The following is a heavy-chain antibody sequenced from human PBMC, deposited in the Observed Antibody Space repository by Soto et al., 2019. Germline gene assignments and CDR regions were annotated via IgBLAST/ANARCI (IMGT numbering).Heavy chain of an antibody. J-gene: IGHJ4*02. CDR1: GFTFSSYV. CDR3: ARDLSPPDFIVVVPPANSIDY. V-gene: IGHV3-33*01. Sequence: PGGSVRLSCAASGFTFSSYVMHCVRQAACKGLEWLAVIWYDGSNKYCADSVKGRFTISRDNSKNTLYLQMNSLRAEDTAVYYCARDLSPPDFIVVVPPANSIDYWGQGNLVTVSP. D-gene: IGHD2-2*01. CDR2: IWYDGSNK.